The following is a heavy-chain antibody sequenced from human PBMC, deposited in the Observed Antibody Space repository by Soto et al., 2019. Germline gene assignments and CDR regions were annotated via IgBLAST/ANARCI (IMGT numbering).Heavy chain of an antibody. D-gene: IGHD5-12*01. Sequence: QVQLVESGGGVVQPGRSLRLSCAASGFTFSSYGMHWVRQAPGKGLERVAVIWYDGSNKYYADSVKGRFTISRDNSKNTLYLQMNSLRAEDTAVYYCARGGLVATIRDFDYWGQGTLVTVSS. J-gene: IGHJ4*02. CDR1: GFTFSSYG. V-gene: IGHV3-33*01. CDR2: IWYDGSNK. CDR3: ARGGLVATIRDFDY.